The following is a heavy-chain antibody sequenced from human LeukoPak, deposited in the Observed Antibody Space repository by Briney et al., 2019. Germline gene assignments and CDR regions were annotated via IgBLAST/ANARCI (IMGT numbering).Heavy chain of an antibody. CDR2: INHSGST. J-gene: IGHJ4*02. CDR1: GGSFSGYY. CDR3: ATRFGELFYFDY. Sequence: SETLSLTCAVYGGSFSGYYWSWIRQPPGKGLEWIGEINHSGSTNYNPSLKSRVTIPVDTSKNQFSLKLSSVTAADTAVYYCATRFGELFYFDYWGQGTLVTVSS. D-gene: IGHD3-10*01. V-gene: IGHV4-34*01.